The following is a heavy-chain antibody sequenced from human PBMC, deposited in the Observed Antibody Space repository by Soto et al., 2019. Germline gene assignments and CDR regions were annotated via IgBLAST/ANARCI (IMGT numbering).Heavy chain of an antibody. J-gene: IGHJ4*02. D-gene: IGHD3-22*01. CDR3: DRVYDSSGYAFDH. CDR1: GGCSSWGGYS. CDR2: IYHSGST. V-gene: IGHV4-30-2*05. Sequence: PLSLTRGVAGGCSSWGGYSCGWIRQQPGKGLEWIGYIYHSGSTYYNPSLKSRVTISVDTSKNQFSLKLSSVTAADTSVYYCDRVYDSSGYAFDHWGQGTLVTVSS.